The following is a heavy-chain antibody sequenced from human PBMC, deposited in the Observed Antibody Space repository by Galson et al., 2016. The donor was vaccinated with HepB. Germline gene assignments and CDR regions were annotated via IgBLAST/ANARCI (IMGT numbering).Heavy chain of an antibody. D-gene: IGHD3-22*01. CDR1: GFTFSNYA. CDR2: ISNDGTNK. V-gene: IGHV3-30*04. CDR3: ARNYESGGYLSAFDYYGVDV. J-gene: IGHJ6*02. Sequence: SLRLSCAASGFTFSNYAMQWVRQAPGKGLEWVALISNDGTNKHLADSVRGRFTISRDNSENTLYVQMNSLRIEDTAVYFCARNYESGGYLSAFDYYGVDVWGPGTTVTVPS.